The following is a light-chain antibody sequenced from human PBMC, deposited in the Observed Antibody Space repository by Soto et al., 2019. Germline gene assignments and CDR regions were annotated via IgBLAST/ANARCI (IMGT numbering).Light chain of an antibody. CDR1: QPVNNW. V-gene: IGKV1-5*01. CDR3: QQYNSYL. Sequence: DIPVTPSPSTLSASFGARVTITCRASQPVNNWLAWYQQKPGKAPNLLIYDASSLESGVPSRFSGSGSGTEFTLTISSLQPDDFATYYCQQYNSYLFGQGTEVDI. J-gene: IGKJ1*01. CDR2: DAS.